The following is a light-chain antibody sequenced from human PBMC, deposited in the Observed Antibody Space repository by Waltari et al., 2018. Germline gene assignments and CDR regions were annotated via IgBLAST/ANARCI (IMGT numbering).Light chain of an antibody. CDR2: GAS. Sequence: EIVMTQSPATLSLSPGERATLSCKASQNVYTNLAWYQQKPGQAPRLLISGASTRATGGPARFSGSGSGTEFTLTISSLQSEDIAVYYCQQYNNWPPLTFGGGTRVDIK. CDR1: QNVYTN. J-gene: IGKJ4*01. CDR3: QQYNNWPPLT. V-gene: IGKV3-15*01.